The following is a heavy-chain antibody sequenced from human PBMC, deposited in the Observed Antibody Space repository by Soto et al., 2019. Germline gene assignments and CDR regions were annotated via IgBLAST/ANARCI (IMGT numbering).Heavy chain of an antibody. J-gene: IGHJ6*02. CDR1: GGSPSGYY. D-gene: IGHD6-19*01. V-gene: IGHV4-34*01. CDR2: INHSGST. Sequence: TETASLPGAVYGGSPSGYYRCWFPQPPGKGLEWIGEINHSGSTNYHPSLKSRVTISVDTSKNQFSLKLSSVTAADTAVYYWARGEGLVAFYGMDVWGQGTTVT. CDR3: ARGEGLVAFYGMDV.